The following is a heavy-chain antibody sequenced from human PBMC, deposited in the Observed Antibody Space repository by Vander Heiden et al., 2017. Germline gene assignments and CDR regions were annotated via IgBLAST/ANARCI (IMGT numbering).Heavy chain of an antibody. V-gene: IGHV4-39*01. Sequence: QLQLQESGPGLVKPSETLSLTCTVSGGSISSSSYYWGWIRQPPGKGLEWIGSIYYSGSTYYNPSIKRRVTISVDTSKNQFSLKLCSVTAAETAVYYCARLRQKTYDDDSSGRAWFDPWGQGTMVTVSS. CDR1: GGSISSSSYY. CDR2: IYYSGST. CDR3: ARLRQKTYDDDSSGRAWFDP. D-gene: IGHD3-22*01. J-gene: IGHJ5*02.